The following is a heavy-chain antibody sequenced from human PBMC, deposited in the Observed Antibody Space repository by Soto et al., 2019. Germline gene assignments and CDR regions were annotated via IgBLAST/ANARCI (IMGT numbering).Heavy chain of an antibody. CDR3: ARDYDFWSGYSPLDP. CDR2: INAGNGNT. Sequence: QVQLVQSGAEVKKPGASVKVSCKASGYTFTSYAMHWVRQAPGQRLEWMGWINAGNGNTKYSQKLQGRVTITRDTSASTAYMELSSLRSEDTAVYYCARDYDFWSGYSPLDPWGQGTLVTVSS. CDR1: GYTFTSYA. V-gene: IGHV1-3*01. D-gene: IGHD3-3*01. J-gene: IGHJ5*02.